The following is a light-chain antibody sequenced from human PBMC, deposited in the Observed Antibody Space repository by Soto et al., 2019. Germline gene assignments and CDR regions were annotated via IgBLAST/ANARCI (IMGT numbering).Light chain of an antibody. V-gene: IGLV2-11*01. Sequence: SVLTQPRSVSGSPGQSVTISCTGTSSDVGGYNYVSWYQQYSGKAPKVMIYDVSKRPSGVPDRFSGSKSGNTASLTISGLQAEDEADYYCCSYAASNTFVFGTGTKV. CDR3: CSYAASNTFV. J-gene: IGLJ1*01. CDR1: SSDVGGYNY. CDR2: DVS.